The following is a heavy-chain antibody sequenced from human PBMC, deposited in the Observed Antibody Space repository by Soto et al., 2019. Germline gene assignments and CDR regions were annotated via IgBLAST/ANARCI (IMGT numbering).Heavy chain of an antibody. CDR3: DRVLYYYDSSGYVSDY. Sequence: PSETVSLTCTVSGCSISSGDYYWSGIRQPPGKGLEWIGYIYYSGSTYYNPSLKSRVTISVDTSKNQFSLKLSSVTAADTAVYYCDRVLYYYDSSGYVSDYRGQGTLGPVS. V-gene: IGHV4-30-4*01. CDR1: GCSISSGDYY. J-gene: IGHJ4*02. D-gene: IGHD3-22*01. CDR2: IYYSGST.